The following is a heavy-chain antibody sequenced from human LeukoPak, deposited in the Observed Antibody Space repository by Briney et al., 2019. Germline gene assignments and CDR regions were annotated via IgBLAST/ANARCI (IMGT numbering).Heavy chain of an antibody. Sequence: SETLSLTCTVSGGSISSSSYYWGWIRQPPGKGLEWIGSIYYSGSTYYNPSLKSRVTISVDTSKNQFSLKLSSVTAADTAVYYCASQVRGANQRPSHAFDYWGQGTLVTVSS. CDR1: GGSISSSSYY. CDR2: IYYSGST. CDR3: ASQVRGANQRPSHAFDY. J-gene: IGHJ4*02. D-gene: IGHD3-10*01. V-gene: IGHV4-39*01.